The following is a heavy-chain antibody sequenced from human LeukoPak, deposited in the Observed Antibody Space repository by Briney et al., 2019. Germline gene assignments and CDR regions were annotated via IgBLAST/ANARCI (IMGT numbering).Heavy chain of an antibody. J-gene: IGHJ4*02. CDR3: ARVSGEYRDY. V-gene: IGHV3-21*01. Sequence: PGGSLGLSCAASGFTFSSYSMTWVRQAPGKGLEWVSSISSSSSYIYYADSVKGRLTISRDNAKNSLYLQMNSLRPEDTAVYYCARVSGEYRDYWGQGSLVTVSS. CDR2: ISSSSSYI. CDR1: GFTFSSYS. D-gene: IGHD4-17*01.